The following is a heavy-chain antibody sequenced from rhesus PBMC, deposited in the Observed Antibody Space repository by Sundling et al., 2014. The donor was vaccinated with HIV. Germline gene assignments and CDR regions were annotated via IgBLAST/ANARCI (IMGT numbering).Heavy chain of an antibody. D-gene: IGHD3-9*01. Sequence: EVQLVESGGGLVQPGGSLRLSCAASGLTFSSYGMSWVRQAPGKGLEWVSSISSASVYIYYADSVKGRFTISRDNAKNSLSLQMNSLRAEDTAVYYCTGSITRMITVTITPRDFDYWGQGVLVTVSS. J-gene: IGHJ4*01. CDR2: ISSASVYI. CDR3: TGSITRMITVTITPRDFDY. CDR1: GLTFSSYG. V-gene: IGHV3-136*01.